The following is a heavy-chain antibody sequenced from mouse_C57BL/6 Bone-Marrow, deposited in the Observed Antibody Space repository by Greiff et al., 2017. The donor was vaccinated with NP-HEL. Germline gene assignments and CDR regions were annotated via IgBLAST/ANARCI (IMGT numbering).Heavy chain of an antibody. CDR1: GYTFTSYW. Sequence: QVQLQQPGAELVKPGASVKMSCKASGYTFTSYWITWVKQRPGQGLEWIGDVYPGSGSTNYNEKFKSKATLTVDTSSSTAYMQLSSLTSEDSAVYYCASPIYFGDYYAMDYWGQGTSVTVSS. J-gene: IGHJ4*01. CDR2: VYPGSGST. V-gene: IGHV1-55*01. CDR3: ASPIYFGDYYAMDY. D-gene: IGHD2-1*01.